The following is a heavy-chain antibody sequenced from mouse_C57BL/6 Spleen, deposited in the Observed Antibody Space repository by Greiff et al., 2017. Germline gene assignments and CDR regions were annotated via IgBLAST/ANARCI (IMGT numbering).Heavy chain of an antibody. V-gene: IGHV5-9-1*02. J-gene: IGHJ4*01. CDR3: TKLLRRGYYAMDY. CDR2: ISSGGDYI. D-gene: IGHD1-1*01. Sequence: DVMLVESGEGLVKPGGSLKLSCAASGFTFSSYAMSWVRQTPEKRLEWVAYISSGGDYIYYADTVKGRFTISRDNARNTLYLQMSSLKSEDTAMYYCTKLLRRGYYAMDYWGQGTSVTVSS. CDR1: GFTFSSYA.